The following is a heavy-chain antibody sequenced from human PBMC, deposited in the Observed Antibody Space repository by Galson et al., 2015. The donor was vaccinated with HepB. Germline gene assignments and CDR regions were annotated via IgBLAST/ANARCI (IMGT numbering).Heavy chain of an antibody. J-gene: IGHJ3*02. Sequence: TLSLTCTVSGGSISSGSYYWSWIRQPAGKGLEWIGRIYTSGSTNYNPSLKSRVTMSVDTSKNQFSLKLSSVTAADTAVYYCARGVATIPFCGGDCYSGAFDIWGQGTMVTVSS. CDR2: IYTSGST. CDR3: ARGVATIPFCGGDCYSGAFDI. CDR1: GGSISSGSYY. D-gene: IGHD2-21*01. V-gene: IGHV4-61*02.